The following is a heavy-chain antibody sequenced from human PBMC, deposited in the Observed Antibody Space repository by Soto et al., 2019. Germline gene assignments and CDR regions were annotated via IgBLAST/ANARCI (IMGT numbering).Heavy chain of an antibody. CDR3: ASLDYGSGIRGMDV. D-gene: IGHD3-10*01. Sequence: QVQLVQSGAEVKKPGSSVKVSYKASGGTFSSYTISWVRQAPGQGLEWMGRIIPILGIANYAQKFQGRVTITADKSTSTAYMELSSLRSEDTAVYYCASLDYGSGIRGMDVWGQGTTVTVSS. CDR1: GGTFSSYT. V-gene: IGHV1-69*02. CDR2: IIPILGIA. J-gene: IGHJ6*02.